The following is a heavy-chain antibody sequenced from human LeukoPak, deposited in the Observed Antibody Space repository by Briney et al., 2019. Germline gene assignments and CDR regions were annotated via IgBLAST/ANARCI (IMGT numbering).Heavy chain of an antibody. V-gene: IGHV3-21*04. CDR1: GFTFSSYS. CDR3: ASTDIVATTPSYYYGMDV. D-gene: IGHD5-12*01. Sequence: GGSLRLSCAASGFTFSSYSMNWVRQAPGKGLEWVSSISSSSSYIYYADSVKGRFTISRDNSKNTLYLQMHSLRAEDTAVYYCASTDIVATTPSYYYGMDVWGQGTTVTVSS. J-gene: IGHJ6*02. CDR2: ISSSSSYI.